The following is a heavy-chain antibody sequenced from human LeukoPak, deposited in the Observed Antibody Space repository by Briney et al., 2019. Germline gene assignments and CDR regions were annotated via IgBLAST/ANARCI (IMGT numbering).Heavy chain of an antibody. CDR2: ISAYNGNT. CDR3: ARWSRYYDFWSGYPGDY. D-gene: IGHD3-3*01. J-gene: IGHJ4*02. V-gene: IGHV1-18*01. CDR1: GYTFTSYG. Sequence: ASVKVSCKASGYTFTSYGISWVRQAPGQGLEWMGWISAYNGNTNYAQKLQGRVTMTTDTSTSTAYMELRSLRSDDTAVYYCARWSRYYDFWSGYPGDYWGQGTLVTVSS.